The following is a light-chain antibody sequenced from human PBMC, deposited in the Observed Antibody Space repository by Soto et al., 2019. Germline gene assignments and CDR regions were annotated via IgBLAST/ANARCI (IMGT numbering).Light chain of an antibody. CDR3: QQRSSWPLT. V-gene: IGKV3-11*01. CDR1: QSVSSY. J-gene: IGKJ4*01. Sequence: EIVLTQFPATLSLSPGEGATLSCRASQSVSSYLAWYQQKRGQAPRLLIYDSSNRATRIPARFSGSGSGTDFSLTISSLEPEDFAVYYCQQRSSWPLTFGGGTKVEIK. CDR2: DSS.